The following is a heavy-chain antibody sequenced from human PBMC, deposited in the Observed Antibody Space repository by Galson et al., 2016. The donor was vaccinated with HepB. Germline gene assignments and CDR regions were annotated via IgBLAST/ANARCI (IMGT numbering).Heavy chain of an antibody. J-gene: IGHJ4*01. Sequence: SLRLSCAASGFTFSTYSMNWVRQAPGRGLEWVSSISGRTSSYIYYADSVRGRFTISRDDAENSLYLQMNSLGAADTAVYYCARVSTSGSYPPFNFDCWGRGTLVTVSS. CDR3: ARVSTSGSYPPFNFDC. V-gene: IGHV3-21*01. CDR2: ISGRTSSYI. CDR1: GFTFSTYS. D-gene: IGHD1-26*01.